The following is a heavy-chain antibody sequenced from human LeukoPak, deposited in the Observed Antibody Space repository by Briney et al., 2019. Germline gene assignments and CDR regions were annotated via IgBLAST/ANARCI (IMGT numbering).Heavy chain of an antibody. CDR1: GGSFSGYS. D-gene: IGHD3-10*01. CDR2: IYHSGST. Sequence: SETLSLTCAVYGGSFSGYSWSWIRQPPGKGLEWIGYIYHSGSTYYNPSLKSRVTISVDRSKNQFSLKLSSVTAADTAVYYCARGPYDYGSVWGQGTLVTVSS. CDR3: ARGPYDYGSV. V-gene: IGHV4-30-2*01. J-gene: IGHJ4*02.